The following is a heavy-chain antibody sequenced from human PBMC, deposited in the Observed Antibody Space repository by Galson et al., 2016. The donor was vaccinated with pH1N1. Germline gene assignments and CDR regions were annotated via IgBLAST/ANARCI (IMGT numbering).Heavy chain of an antibody. CDR2: INQDGSEK. Sequence: SLRLSCAASGFTFSTYWMHWVRQAPGKGLEWVANINQDGSEKYYVDSVKGRFTISRDNAKNSLFLQMNSLRAEDTAVYYWARRYFDYWGQGTLVSVSS. V-gene: IGHV3-7*03. CDR1: GFTFSTYW. J-gene: IGHJ4*02. CDR3: ARRYFDY.